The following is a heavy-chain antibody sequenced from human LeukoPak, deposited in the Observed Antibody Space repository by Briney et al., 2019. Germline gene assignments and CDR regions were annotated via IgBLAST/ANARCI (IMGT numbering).Heavy chain of an antibody. CDR2: IYYSGSI. V-gene: IGHV4-59*01. CDR3: ARENPSGYYNRPIDY. J-gene: IGHJ4*02. Sequence: PSETLSLTCTVSGASISSYYWSWIRQPPGKGLEWIGDIYYSGSIKYNPSLKSRVTMSVDTSKNQFSLRLSSVTAADTAIYYCARENPSGYYNRPIDYWGQGTLVTVSS. CDR1: GASISSYY. D-gene: IGHD3-22*01.